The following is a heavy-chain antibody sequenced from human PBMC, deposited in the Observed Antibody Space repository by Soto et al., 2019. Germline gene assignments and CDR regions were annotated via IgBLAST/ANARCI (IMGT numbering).Heavy chain of an antibody. CDR3: ARADTAMVTRDYYYYYGTDV. CDR1: GYTFTSYD. CDR2: MNPNSGNT. J-gene: IGHJ6*02. D-gene: IGHD5-18*01. V-gene: IGHV1-8*01. Sequence: ASVKVSCKASGYTFTSYDINWVRQATGQGLEWMGWMNPNSGNTGYAQKFQGRVTMTRNTSISTAYMELSSLRSEDTAVYYCARADTAMVTRDYYYYYGTDVWGQGTTVTVSS.